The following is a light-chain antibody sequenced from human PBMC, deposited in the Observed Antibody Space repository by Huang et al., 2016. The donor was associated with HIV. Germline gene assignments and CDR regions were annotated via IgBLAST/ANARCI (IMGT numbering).Light chain of an antibody. Sequence: EIVMTQTPATLSVSPGERVTLSCRASQSVTNNLAWYQQKPGQAPRLLSYGASNRATGIPARFSGSGSGTDFTLTISSLQSEDSAVYYCQQYIDWKTFGQGTKVEI. CDR2: GAS. CDR1: QSVTNN. J-gene: IGKJ1*01. CDR3: QQYIDWKT. V-gene: IGKV3-15*01.